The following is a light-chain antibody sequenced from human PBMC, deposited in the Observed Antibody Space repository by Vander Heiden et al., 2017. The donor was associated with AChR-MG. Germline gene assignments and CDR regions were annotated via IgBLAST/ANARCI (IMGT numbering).Light chain of an antibody. V-gene: IGLV2-11*01. Sequence: HSALPQPRSVSGSPGQSVTIPCPGTTSYVVGYNYVSWYQQHPGKAPKLMMYDVSKRPSGVPDRFSGSKSGNTASLTISGLQAEDEADYYCCSYAGSYTFVVFGGGTKLTVL. CDR3: CSYAGSYTFVV. J-gene: IGLJ3*02. CDR1: TSYVVGYNY. CDR2: DVS.